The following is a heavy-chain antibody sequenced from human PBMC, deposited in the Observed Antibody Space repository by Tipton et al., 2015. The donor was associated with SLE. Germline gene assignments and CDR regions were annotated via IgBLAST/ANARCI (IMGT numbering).Heavy chain of an antibody. J-gene: IGHJ3*01. V-gene: IGHV4-59*08. Sequence: TLSLTCSVSGGSISNYYWSWIRQPPGKGLEWIGYIYYTGNTNYNPSLRSRFTISLDTSKNQFFLKLSSVTAADTAVYYCARQAPRYSGGSDWRDAFDFWGQGTMVTVSS. CDR2: IYYTGNT. D-gene: IGHD6-19*01. CDR1: GGSISNYY. CDR3: ARQAPRYSGGSDWRDAFDF.